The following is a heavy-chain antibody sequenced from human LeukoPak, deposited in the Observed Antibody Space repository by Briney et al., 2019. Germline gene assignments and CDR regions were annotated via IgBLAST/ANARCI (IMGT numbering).Heavy chain of an antibody. D-gene: IGHD3-9*01. J-gene: IGHJ4*02. V-gene: IGHV1-46*01. CDR1: GYTFTSYY. Sequence: GASVKVSCKASGYTFTSYYMHWVRQAPGQGLEWMGIINPSGGSTSYAQKFQGRVTMTEDTSTDTAYMELSSLRSEDTAVYYCATGSTLRYFDWYDYWGQGTLVTVSS. CDR3: ATGSTLRYFDWYDY. CDR2: INPSGGST.